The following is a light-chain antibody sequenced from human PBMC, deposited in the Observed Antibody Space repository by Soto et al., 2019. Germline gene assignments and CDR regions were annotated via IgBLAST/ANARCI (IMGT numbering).Light chain of an antibody. CDR1: QSVSSSY. Sequence: EMVLTQSPGTLSLSPGERATPSCRASQSVSSSYLAWYQQKPGQAPRLLIYGASSRATGIPDRFSGSGSGTDFTLTISRLEPEDFAVYYCQQYGSSLTWTFGQGTKVDIK. CDR3: QQYGSSLTWT. J-gene: IGKJ1*01. V-gene: IGKV3-20*01. CDR2: GAS.